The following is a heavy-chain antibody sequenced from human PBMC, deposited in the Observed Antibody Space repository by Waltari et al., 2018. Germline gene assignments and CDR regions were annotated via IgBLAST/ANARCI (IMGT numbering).Heavy chain of an antibody. CDR2: IPIFGTA. Sequence: QVQLVQSGAEVKKPGSSVKVSCKASGGTFSIIPIFGTANYAQKFQGRVTITADESTSTAYMVLSSLRSEDTAVYYCAREGEAEWELYGMDVWGQGTTVTVSS. CDR1: GGTFS. D-gene: IGHD1-26*01. J-gene: IGHJ6*02. V-gene: IGHV1-69*13. CDR3: AREGEAEWELYGMDV.